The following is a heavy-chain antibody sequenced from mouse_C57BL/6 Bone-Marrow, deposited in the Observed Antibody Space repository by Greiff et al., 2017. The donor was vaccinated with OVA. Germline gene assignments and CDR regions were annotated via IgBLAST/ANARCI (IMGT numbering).Heavy chain of an antibody. J-gene: IGHJ1*03. CDR1: GISITTGNYR. Sequence: EVQLQQSGPGLVKPSQTVFLTCTVTGISITTGNYRWSWIRQFPGNKLEWIGYIYYSGTITYNPSLTSRTTITRDTPKNQFFLEMNSLTAEDTATYYCARFITQRYFDVWGTGTTVTVSS. D-gene: IGHD1-1*01. V-gene: IGHV3-5*01. CDR3: ARFITQRYFDV. CDR2: IYYSGTI.